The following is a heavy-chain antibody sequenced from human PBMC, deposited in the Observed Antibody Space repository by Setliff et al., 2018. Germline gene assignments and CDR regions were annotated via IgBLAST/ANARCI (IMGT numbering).Heavy chain of an antibody. J-gene: IGHJ4*02. Sequence: SETLSLTCSVSGASIRSANYYWGWIRQPPGKGLEWIGNIYYTGSTYYNASLKSRVTMSVDTSNDQFSLKLNSVTAADTAVYYCARTGTYRYFDHWGQGTLVTVSS. CDR2: IYYTGST. CDR3: ARTGTYRYFDH. V-gene: IGHV4-39*01. D-gene: IGHD5-12*01. CDR1: GASIRSANYY.